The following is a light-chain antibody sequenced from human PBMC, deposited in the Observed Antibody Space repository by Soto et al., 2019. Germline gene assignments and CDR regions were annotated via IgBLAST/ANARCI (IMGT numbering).Light chain of an antibody. V-gene: IGKV3-11*01. CDR3: QQRSNWPPGLT. Sequence: EIVLTQSPATLSLSPGERATLSCRASQSVSSYLAWYQQKPGQAPRLLIYDASNRATGIPARFSGRGSGTDFPLTISTLEPEDFAVYYCQQRSNWPPGLTFGGGTKVEIK. CDR1: QSVSSY. J-gene: IGKJ4*01. CDR2: DAS.